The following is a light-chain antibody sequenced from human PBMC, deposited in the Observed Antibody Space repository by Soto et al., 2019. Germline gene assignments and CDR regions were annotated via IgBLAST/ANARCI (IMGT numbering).Light chain of an antibody. CDR1: STNIESNT. CDR3: AAWDDSLNGFYV. Sequence: QSVLTQPPSASGTPGQRVTISCSGSSTNIESNTVNWYQQLPGTAPKLLIYSNNQRPSGVPDRFSGSKAGTSASLALSLLQSEDEADYYCAAWDDSLNGFYVFGTGTKVTVL. CDR2: SNN. V-gene: IGLV1-44*01. J-gene: IGLJ1*01.